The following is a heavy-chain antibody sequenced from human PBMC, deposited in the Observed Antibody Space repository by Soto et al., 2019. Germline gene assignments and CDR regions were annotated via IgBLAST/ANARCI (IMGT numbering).Heavy chain of an antibody. CDR2: ISGSGGST. Sequence: PGGSLRLSCEASGFTFSSYAMSWVRQAPGAGLEWVSAISGSGGSTYYADSVKGRFTISRDNSKDTLYLQMNSLRAEDTAVYYSAKSTAAGKYYFDYWGEGTLVNVSS. D-gene: IGHD6-13*01. J-gene: IGHJ4*02. CDR1: GFTFSSYA. CDR3: AKSTAAGKYYFDY. V-gene: IGHV3-23*01.